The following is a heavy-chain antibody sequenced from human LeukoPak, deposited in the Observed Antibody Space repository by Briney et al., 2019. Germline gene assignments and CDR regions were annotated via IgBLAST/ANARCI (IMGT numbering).Heavy chain of an antibody. V-gene: IGHV5-51*01. D-gene: IGHD6-19*01. CDR3: AKGLYSNAWYWFDP. CDR2: IYPGDSDT. Sequence: GESLKISCKGSGYSFTSYWIGWVRQMPGKGLEWMGIIYPGDSDTRYSPSFQGQVTISADKSINTAFLQWSSLKASDTGMYFCAKGLYSNAWYWFDPWGQGTLVTVSS. CDR1: GYSFTSYW. J-gene: IGHJ5*02.